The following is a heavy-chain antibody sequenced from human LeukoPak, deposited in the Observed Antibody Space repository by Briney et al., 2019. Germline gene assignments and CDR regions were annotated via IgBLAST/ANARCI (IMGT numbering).Heavy chain of an antibody. V-gene: IGHV4-30-2*01. D-gene: IGHD3-10*01. Sequence: PSETLSLTCAVSGGSISSGGYSWSWIRQPPGKGLEWIGYIYHSGSTYYNPSLKSRVTISVDRSKNQFSLKLSSVTAADTAVYYCARDARGSYGSGSYSYYFDYWGQGTLVTVSS. J-gene: IGHJ4*02. CDR1: GGSISSGGYS. CDR2: IYHSGST. CDR3: ARDARGSYGSGSYSYYFDY.